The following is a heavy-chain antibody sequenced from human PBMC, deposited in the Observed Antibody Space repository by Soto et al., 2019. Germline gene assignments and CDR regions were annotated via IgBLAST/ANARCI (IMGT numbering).Heavy chain of an antibody. CDR2: IYHSGST. CDR1: GGSISSGGYS. CDR3: ARVNYDYVWGSYRPYGMDV. Sequence: QMQQQESGSGLVKPSQTLSLTCAVSGGSISSGGYSWSWIRQPPGKGLEWIGYIYHSGSTYYNPSLKSRVTISVDRSKNQFSLKLSSVTAADTAVYYCARVNYDYVWGSYRPYGMDVWGQGTTVTVSS. J-gene: IGHJ6*02. V-gene: IGHV4-30-2*01. D-gene: IGHD3-16*02.